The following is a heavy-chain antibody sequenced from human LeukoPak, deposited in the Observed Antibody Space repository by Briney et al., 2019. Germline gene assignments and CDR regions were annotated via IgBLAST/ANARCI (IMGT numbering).Heavy chain of an antibody. V-gene: IGHV4-39*07. CDR1: GGSISSSTYS. Sequence: SETLSLTCTVSGGSISSSTYSWGWIRQPPGNGLEWIGSMYYSGSTYYNPSLKSRVTISVDTSKNQFSLKLSSVTAADTAVYYCARHLKTDYYYYYYMDVWGKGTTVTVSS. CDR2: MYYSGST. CDR3: ARHLKTDYYYYYYMDV. J-gene: IGHJ6*03.